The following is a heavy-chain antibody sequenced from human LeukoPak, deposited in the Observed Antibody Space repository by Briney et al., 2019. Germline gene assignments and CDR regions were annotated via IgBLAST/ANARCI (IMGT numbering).Heavy chain of an antibody. J-gene: IGHJ4*02. D-gene: IGHD3-10*01. CDR3: ARDGDATMVRVRDY. CDR1: GFTFNSYW. V-gene: IGHV3-7*03. Sequence: GGSLRLSCAASGFTFNSYWMSWVRQAPGKGLEWVANMNQDGSEKYYVESVRGRFTISGDNAKNSLYLQMNSLRAEDTAVYYCARDGDATMVRVRDYWGQGTLVTVSS. CDR2: MNQDGSEK.